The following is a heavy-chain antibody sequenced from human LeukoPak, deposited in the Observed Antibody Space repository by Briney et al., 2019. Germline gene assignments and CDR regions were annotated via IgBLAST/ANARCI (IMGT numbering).Heavy chain of an antibody. CDR2: IYTSGST. CDR3: ARGGTLSQYYYDSSGYCFDY. D-gene: IGHD3-22*01. CDR1: GGSISSYY. Sequence: SETLSPTCTVSGGSISSYYWSWIRQPAGKGLEWIGRIYTSGSTNYNPSLKSRVTMSVDTSKNQFSLKLSSVTAADTAVYYCARGGTLSQYYYDSSGYCFDYWGQGTLVTVSS. V-gene: IGHV4-4*07. J-gene: IGHJ4*02.